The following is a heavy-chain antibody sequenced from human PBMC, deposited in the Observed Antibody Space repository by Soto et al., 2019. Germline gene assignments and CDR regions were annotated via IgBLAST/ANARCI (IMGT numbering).Heavy chain of an antibody. Sequence: PGGSLRLSCAASGFTFSSYAMSWVRQAPGKGLERVSVISGSGGSTYYAESVKGRFTISRDNSKNTLYLQMNSLRAEDTAVYYCAKRGSGSYYDYWGQGTLVTVSS. CDR3: AKRGSGSYYDY. CDR2: ISGSGGST. D-gene: IGHD3-10*01. J-gene: IGHJ4*02. V-gene: IGHV3-23*01. CDR1: GFTFSSYA.